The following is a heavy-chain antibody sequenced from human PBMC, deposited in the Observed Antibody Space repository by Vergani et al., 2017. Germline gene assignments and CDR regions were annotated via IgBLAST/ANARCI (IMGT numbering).Heavy chain of an antibody. Sequence: QVQLQESGPGLVKPSETLSLTCTVSGGSISSYYWSWIRQPAGKGREWIGRIYTSGSTNYNPSLKSRVTMSVDTSKNQFSLKLSSGTAADTAVYYCARDRYDSSGYSVFDYWGQGTLVTVSS. J-gene: IGHJ4*02. D-gene: IGHD3-22*01. CDR1: GGSISSYY. CDR3: ARDRYDSSGYSVFDY. CDR2: IYTSGST. V-gene: IGHV4-4*07.